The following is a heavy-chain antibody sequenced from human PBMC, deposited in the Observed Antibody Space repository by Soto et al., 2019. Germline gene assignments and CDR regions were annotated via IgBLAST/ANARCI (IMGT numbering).Heavy chain of an antibody. CDR2: ISAYNGAT. D-gene: IGHD3-16*01. CDR3: ARDFTGWPPDGVDS. J-gene: IGHJ4*02. Sequence: QVHLVQSGAEVKMPGASVKVSCKASGFTFTSYAITWVRQAPGQGLEWMGWISAYNGATNYAQNFQGRVTMTTDSSTSTAYMELVSLTSDDTAVYFCARDFTGWPPDGVDSWGQGTLIIVSA. V-gene: IGHV1-18*01. CDR1: GFTFTSYA.